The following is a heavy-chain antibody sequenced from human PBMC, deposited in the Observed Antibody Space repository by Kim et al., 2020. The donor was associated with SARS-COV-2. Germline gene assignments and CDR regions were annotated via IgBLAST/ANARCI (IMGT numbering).Heavy chain of an antibody. J-gene: IGHJ4*02. Sequence: SGGSTYYADSVKGRFTISRDNSKNTLYLQMNSLRAEDTAVYYCAGDWGKYWGQGTLVTVSS. CDR2: SGGST. V-gene: IGHV3-53*01. CDR3: AGDWGKY. D-gene: IGHD3-16*01.